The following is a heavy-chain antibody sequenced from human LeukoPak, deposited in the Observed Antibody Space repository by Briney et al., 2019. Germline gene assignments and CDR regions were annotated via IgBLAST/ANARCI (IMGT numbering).Heavy chain of an antibody. Sequence: SVKVSCKAAPHTLTSYGITWVRQAPGQGLEWMGRIVPVVDIRNYAQKFQGRVTFTADKSTTTAYMELNSLRSEDTAMYYCARGGSSLPLASWGQGPLVAVSS. CDR1: PHTLTSYG. D-gene: IGHD1-26*01. CDR2: IVPVVDIR. V-gene: IGHV1-69*04. J-gene: IGHJ1*01. CDR3: ARGGSSLPLAS.